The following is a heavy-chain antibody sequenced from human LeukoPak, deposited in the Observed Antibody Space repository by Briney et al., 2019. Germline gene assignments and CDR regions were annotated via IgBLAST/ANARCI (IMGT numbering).Heavy chain of an antibody. D-gene: IGHD2-2*01. CDR1: GGSFSGYY. J-gene: IGHJ4*02. Sequence: KTSETLSLTCAVYGGSFSGYYWSWIRQPPGKGLEWIGYIYYSGSTNYNPSLKSRVTISVDTSKNQFSLKLSSVTAADTAVYYCARDRCSSTSCYHDYWGQGTLVTVSS. CDR2: IYYSGST. CDR3: ARDRCSSTSCYHDY. V-gene: IGHV4-59*01.